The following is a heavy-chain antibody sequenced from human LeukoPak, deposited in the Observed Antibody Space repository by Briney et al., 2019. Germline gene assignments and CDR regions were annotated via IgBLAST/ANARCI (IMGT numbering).Heavy chain of an antibody. D-gene: IGHD1-26*01. CDR2: IYPGDSDT. V-gene: IGHV5-51*01. CDR1: GYSFTSYW. CDR3: ARLTSKVGATIDY. Sequence: GESLKISCKGSGYSFTSYWIGWVRQMPGKGLEWMGIIYPGDSDTRYSPSFQGQVTISADKSITTAYLKWSSLKASDTAMYYCARLTSKVGATIDYWGQGTLVTVSS. J-gene: IGHJ4*02.